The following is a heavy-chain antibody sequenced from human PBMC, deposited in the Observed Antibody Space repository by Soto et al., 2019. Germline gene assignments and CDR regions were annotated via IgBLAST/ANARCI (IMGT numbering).Heavy chain of an antibody. J-gene: IGHJ6*02. V-gene: IGHV1-8*01. Sequence: ASMKVSCKASGYTFSSYDINWVRHATGQGLEWMGWMNPTSGNTGYAQKFQGRVTMTRNTSISTAYMELSSLRSEDTAVYFCTRIDLNGGKAFYYFGMDVWGQGTTVTVSS. CDR3: TRIDLNGGKAFYYFGMDV. D-gene: IGHD3-16*01. CDR2: MNPTSGNT. CDR1: GYTFSSYD.